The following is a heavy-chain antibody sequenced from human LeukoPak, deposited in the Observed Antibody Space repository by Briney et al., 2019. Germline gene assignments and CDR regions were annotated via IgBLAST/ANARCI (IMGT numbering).Heavy chain of an antibody. CDR1: GFTVSSNY. CDR3: ASSYSSGWYLYFQH. Sequence: PGGSLRLSCAASGFTVSSNYMSWVRQAPGKGLEWVSVIYSGGSTYYADAVKGRFTISRDNSKNTLYLQMNSLRAEDTAVYYCASSYSSGWYLYFQHWGQGTLVTVSS. J-gene: IGHJ1*01. CDR2: IYSGGST. V-gene: IGHV3-53*01. D-gene: IGHD6-19*01.